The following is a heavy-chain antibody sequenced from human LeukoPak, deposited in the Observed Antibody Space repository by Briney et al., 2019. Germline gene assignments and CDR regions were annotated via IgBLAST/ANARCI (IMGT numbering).Heavy chain of an antibody. CDR3: ARDRGPGLSRFDY. D-gene: IGHD5-12*01. CDR2: ISYDGDNK. CDR1: GFTFSSYG. J-gene: IGHJ4*02. V-gene: IGHV3-30*03. Sequence: PGRSLRLSCAASGFTFSSYGMHWVRQAPGKGLEWVAVISYDGDNKYFADSVKGRFAISRDYFKNTLYLHMNSLRAEDTAVYYCARDRGPGLSRFDYWGQGTLVTVSS.